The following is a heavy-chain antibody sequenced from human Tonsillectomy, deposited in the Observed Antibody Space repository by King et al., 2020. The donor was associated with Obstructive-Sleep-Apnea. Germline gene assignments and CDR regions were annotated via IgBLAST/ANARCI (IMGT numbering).Heavy chain of an antibody. CDR2: ISYDGNNK. CDR3: ARDREVQTFYYDSSGYQKSYYYYGMDV. CDR1: GFTFSSYG. Sequence: VQLVESGGGVVQPGRSLRLSCGASGFTFSSYGMHWVRQAPGKGLEWVAVISYDGNNKNYADSVKGRFTISRDTSKNTLYLQMNSLRAEDTAVYYCARDREVQTFYYDSSGYQKSYYYYGMDVWGQGTTVTVSS. D-gene: IGHD3-22*01. V-gene: IGHV3-30-3*01. J-gene: IGHJ6*02.